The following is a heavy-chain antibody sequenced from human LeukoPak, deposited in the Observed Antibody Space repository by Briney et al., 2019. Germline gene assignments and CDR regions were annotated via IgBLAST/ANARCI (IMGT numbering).Heavy chain of an antibody. CDR1: GYSFTSYW. CDR3: ARTRGSGSYQDYFDY. D-gene: IGHD3-10*01. V-gene: IGHV5-51*01. J-gene: IGHJ4*02. Sequence: GQSLKISCXGSGYSFTSYWIGWVRQMPGKGLEWMGIIYPGDSDTRYSPSFQGQVTISADKSISTAYLQWSSLKASDTAMYYCARTRGSGSYQDYFDYWGQGTLVTVSS. CDR2: IYPGDSDT.